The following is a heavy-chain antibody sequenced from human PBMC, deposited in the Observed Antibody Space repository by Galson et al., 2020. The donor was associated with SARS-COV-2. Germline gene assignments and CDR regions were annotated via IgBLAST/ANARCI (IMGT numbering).Heavy chain of an antibody. D-gene: IGHD4-17*01. Sequence: KIGESLKISCKGSGYTFSTYWIACVRQMPGKGLEWMGIIYPGASDTRYSPSFRGQVTISADKSIGTAYLQWNSLKASDTAMYYCASAPTTVSNPVFSDYWGQGTLVTVSS. CDR3: ASAPTTVSNPVFSDY. V-gene: IGHV5-51*01. CDR2: IYPGASDT. J-gene: IGHJ4*02. CDR1: GYTFSTYW.